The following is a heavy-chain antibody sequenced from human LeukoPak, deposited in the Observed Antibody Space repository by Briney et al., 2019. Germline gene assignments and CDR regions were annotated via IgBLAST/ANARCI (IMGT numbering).Heavy chain of an antibody. J-gene: IGHJ4*02. D-gene: IGHD3-10*01. CDR3: AKDPMVRGVNGGR. V-gene: IGHV3-23*01. Sequence: PGGSLRLSCAASGFTFSSYAMSWVRQAPGKGLEWVSAISGSGGSTYYADSVKGRFTISRDNSKNTPYLQMNSLRAEDTAVYYCAKDPMVRGVNGGRWGQGTLVTVSS. CDR2: ISGSGGST. CDR1: GFTFSSYA.